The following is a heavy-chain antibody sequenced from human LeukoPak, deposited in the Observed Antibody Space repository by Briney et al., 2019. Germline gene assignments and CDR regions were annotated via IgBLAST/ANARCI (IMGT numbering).Heavy chain of an antibody. J-gene: IGHJ4*02. CDR3: ARDDCSGGSCYTAY. D-gene: IGHD2-15*01. Sequence: GESLKISCKGSGYSFTSYWIGWVRQAPGQGLEWMGWISADNGNTNYAQKFQGRVIMTTDTSTSTAYMELRSLRSDDTAVYYCARDDCSGGSCYTAYWGQGTLVTVSS. CDR1: GYSFTSYW. V-gene: IGHV1-18*04. CDR2: ISADNGNT.